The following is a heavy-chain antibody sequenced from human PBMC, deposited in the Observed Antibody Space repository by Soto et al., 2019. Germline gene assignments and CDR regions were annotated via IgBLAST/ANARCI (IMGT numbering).Heavy chain of an antibody. D-gene: IGHD4-17*01. CDR1: GGSFNNYY. Sequence: QVQLQQWGAGLLKPSETLSLTCAVYGGSFNNYYRSWIRQPPGKGLEWIGEINHSGSTNYNPSLKSRVTISIDTSTNQFSLQLSSVTAADTAVYYCASAYGAGGAFDIWGQGTVVTVSS. CDR2: INHSGST. J-gene: IGHJ3*02. V-gene: IGHV4-34*01. CDR3: ASAYGAGGAFDI.